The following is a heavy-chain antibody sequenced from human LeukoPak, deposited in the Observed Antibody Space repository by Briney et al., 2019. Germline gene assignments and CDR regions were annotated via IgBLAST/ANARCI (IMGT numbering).Heavy chain of an antibody. V-gene: IGHV3-74*01. CDR3: AREGYDYVWGSYQYYFDY. CDR2: INSGGNRT. CDR1: GFPFSTYW. Sequence: GGSLRLSCAASGFPFSTYWMHWVRQVPGKGLVWVSGINSGGNRTTYADSVKGRFTISRDNAKNTLYLQMYSLRVEDTAVYYCAREGYDYVWGSYQYYFDYWGQGTLVTVSS. J-gene: IGHJ4*02. D-gene: IGHD3-16*01.